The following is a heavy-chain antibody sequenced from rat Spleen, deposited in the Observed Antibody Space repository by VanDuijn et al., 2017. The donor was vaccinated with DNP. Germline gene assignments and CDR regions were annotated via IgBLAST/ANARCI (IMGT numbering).Heavy chain of an antibody. D-gene: IGHD4-3*01. CDR2: ISTSGGST. Sequence: EVQLVESGGGLVQPGRSLKLSCAASGFTFSNYDMAWVRQAPTKGLAWVACISTSGGSTYSRDSVKVRFTVSRDNAKSTLYLQMDSLRSEDTATYYCARVIRGTGDYWGQGVMVTVSS. J-gene: IGHJ2*01. CDR3: ARVIRGTGDY. V-gene: IGHV5-25*01. CDR1: GFTFSNYD.